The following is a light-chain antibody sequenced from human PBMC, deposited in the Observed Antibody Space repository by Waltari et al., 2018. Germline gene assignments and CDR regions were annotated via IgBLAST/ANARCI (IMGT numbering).Light chain of an antibody. Sequence: QSVLTQPPSVSGAPGQRVTISCTGTSPNTGAGYEASWYQQFPRPAPKVLIYDTYNRPSGVPDRFSASRSGTSASLAITGLQAEDEADYYCQSFDRSLNGVIFGGGTKLTVL. CDR3: QSFDRSLNGVI. CDR2: DTY. J-gene: IGLJ2*01. V-gene: IGLV1-40*01. CDR1: SPNTGAGYE.